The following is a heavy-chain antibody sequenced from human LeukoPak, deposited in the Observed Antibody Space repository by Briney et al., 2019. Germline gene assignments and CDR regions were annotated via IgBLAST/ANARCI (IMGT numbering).Heavy chain of an antibody. CDR1: GFTFDDYA. J-gene: IGHJ4*02. CDR3: AKDMGYGSGSRGDINFDY. CDR2: ISWNSGSI. D-gene: IGHD3-10*01. V-gene: IGHV3-9*01. Sequence: GRSLRLSCAASGFTFDDYAMHGVRQAPGKGLEWVSRISWNSGSIGYADPVKGRFTISRDNAKSSLYLQMNSLRAEDTALYYCAKDMGYGSGSRGDINFDYWGQGTLVTVSS.